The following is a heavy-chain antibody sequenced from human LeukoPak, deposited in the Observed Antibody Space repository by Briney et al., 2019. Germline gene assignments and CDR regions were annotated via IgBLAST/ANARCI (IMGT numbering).Heavy chain of an antibody. J-gene: IGHJ4*02. D-gene: IGHD3-10*01. CDR2: IIPIFGTA. Sequence: GASVKVSCKASGGTFSSYAISWVRQAPGQGLEWMGGIIPIFGTANYAQKFQGRVTITADESTSTAYMELSSLRSEDTAVYYCAREYLDGGSVSFDYWGQGTLVTVSS. V-gene: IGHV1-69*01. CDR1: GGTFSSYA. CDR3: AREYLDGGSVSFDY.